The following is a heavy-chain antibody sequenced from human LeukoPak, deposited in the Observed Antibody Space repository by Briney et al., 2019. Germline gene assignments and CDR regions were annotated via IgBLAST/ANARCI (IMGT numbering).Heavy chain of an antibody. D-gene: IGHD6-19*01. CDR1: GFTFGEYL. Sequence: GGSLRLSCTASGFTFGEYLMSWFRQAPGKGLEWIGFISGGTTEYAASVKGRFTISRDDSTSIAYLQMNSLTTEDTAVYYCSGGSGWLSVYWGQGTLVTVSS. CDR3: SGGSGWLSVY. V-gene: IGHV3-49*03. J-gene: IGHJ4*02. CDR2: ISGGTT.